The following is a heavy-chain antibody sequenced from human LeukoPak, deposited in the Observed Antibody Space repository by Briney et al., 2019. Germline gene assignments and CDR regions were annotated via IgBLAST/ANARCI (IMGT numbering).Heavy chain of an antibody. CDR2: ISSSSSYI. J-gene: IGHJ5*02. CDR3: ARGLTYVAAAGTTNNWFDP. V-gene: IGHV3-21*01. Sequence: GGSLRLSCAASGFTFSSYSMNWVRQAPGKGLEWVSSISSSSSYIYHADSVKGRFTISRDNAKNSLYLQMNSLRAEDTAVYYCARGLTYVAAAGTTNNWFDPWGQGTLVTVSS. CDR1: GFTFSSYS. D-gene: IGHD6-13*01.